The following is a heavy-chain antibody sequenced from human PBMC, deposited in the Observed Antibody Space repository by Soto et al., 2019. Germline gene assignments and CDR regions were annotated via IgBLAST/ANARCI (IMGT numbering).Heavy chain of an antibody. J-gene: IGHJ6*02. CDR1: GGTFSSYA. CDR2: IIPIFGTA. Sequence: SVKVSCKASGGTFSSYAISWVRQAPGQGLEWMGGIIPIFGTANYAQKFQGRVTITADESTSTAHMELSSLRSEDTAVYYCATRIAARPLYYYYGMDVWGQGTTVTVSS. V-gene: IGHV1-69*13. CDR3: ATRIAARPLYYYYGMDV. D-gene: IGHD6-6*01.